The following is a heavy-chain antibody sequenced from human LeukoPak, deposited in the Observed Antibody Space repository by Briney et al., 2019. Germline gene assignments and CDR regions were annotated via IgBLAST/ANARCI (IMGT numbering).Heavy chain of an antibody. J-gene: IGHJ4*02. CDR2: ITTTGATT. D-gene: IGHD3-22*01. CDR3: AIMHGYYDGSGYWVQ. CDR1: GFTFGSYG. V-gene: IGHV3-23*01. Sequence: GGSLRLSCAASGFTFGSYGMSWVRQAPGKGPEWVSFITTTGATTSYADSVKGRFTISRDNPRNTLYMQMNSLRDEDTALYYCAIMHGYYDGSGYWVQWGQGTLVTVSS.